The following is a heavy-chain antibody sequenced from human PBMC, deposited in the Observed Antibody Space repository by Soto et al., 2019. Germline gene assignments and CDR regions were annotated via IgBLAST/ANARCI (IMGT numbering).Heavy chain of an antibody. J-gene: IGHJ5*02. CDR1: GDSIGSYH. CDR2: IYNRGSV. V-gene: IGHV4-59*01. CDR3: ARGKYDPLSGYYPPNWFDP. Sequence: SETLSLTCFVSGDSIGSYHWNWLRQPPGRGLEWIGYIYNRGSVRYNPSLNSRVTISVDRSRNQFSLSLSPVTAADTAMYYCARGKYDPLSGYYPPNWFDPWGPGTLVTVSS. D-gene: IGHD3-22*01.